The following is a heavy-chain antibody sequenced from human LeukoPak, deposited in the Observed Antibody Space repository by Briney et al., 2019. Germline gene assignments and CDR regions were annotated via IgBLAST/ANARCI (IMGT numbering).Heavy chain of an antibody. V-gene: IGHV3-66*02. D-gene: IGHD2-2*02. CDR3: ARGQDIIVVPAAIPPLYYFDY. Sequence: PGGSLRLSCAASGFTVSSNYMSWVRQAPGKGLEWVSVIYSGGSTYYADSVKGRFTISRDNSKNTLYLQMNSLRAEDTAVYYCARGQDIIVVPAAIPPLYYFDYWGQGTLVTVSS. J-gene: IGHJ4*02. CDR2: IYSGGST. CDR1: GFTVSSNY.